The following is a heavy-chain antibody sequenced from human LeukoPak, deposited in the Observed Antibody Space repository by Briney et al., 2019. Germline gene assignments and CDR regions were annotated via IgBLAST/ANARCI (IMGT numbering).Heavy chain of an antibody. J-gene: IGHJ3*02. CDR1: GFTFSSYA. D-gene: IGHD3-10*01. Sequence: GGSLRLSCSASGFTFSSYAMHWVRQAPGKGLEFVSAISSNGGSTSYADSVKDRFTISRDNSKNTLYIQMSSLRAEDTAVYYCVKGDRITLVRGVIMGASDIWGQGTMVTVSS. V-gene: IGHV3-64*05. CDR2: ISSNGGST. CDR3: VKGDRITLVRGVIMGASDI.